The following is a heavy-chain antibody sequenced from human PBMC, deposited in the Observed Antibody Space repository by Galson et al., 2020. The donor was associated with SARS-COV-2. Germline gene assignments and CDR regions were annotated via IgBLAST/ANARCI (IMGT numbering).Heavy chain of an antibody. CDR1: GYTFSSHD. CDR2: MNPKSGNT. J-gene: IGHJ6*03. CDR3: ASAVAGTGDYYYYYMDV. D-gene: IGHD6-19*01. Sequence: ASVKVSCKASGYTFSSHDINWVRQATGEGLEWVGWMNPKSGNTGSAQKFQGRVTMTRDTSTSTAYMELSSLRSEDTAVYYCASAVAGTGDYYYYYMDVGGKGTTVTVSS. V-gene: IGHV1-8*01.